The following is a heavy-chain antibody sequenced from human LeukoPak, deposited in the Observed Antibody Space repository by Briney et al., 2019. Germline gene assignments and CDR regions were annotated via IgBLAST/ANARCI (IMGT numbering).Heavy chain of an antibody. CDR1: GYTFTGYY. J-gene: IGHJ4*02. V-gene: IGHV1-2*06. Sequence: ASVKVSCKASGYTFTGYYMHWVRQAPGQGLEWMGRTNPNNGGTNFAQKFQGRVTMTRDTSISTAYMELSSLTSDDTALYYCTRDQGGNGGYWGQGTLVTVSS. CDR2: TNPNNGGT. D-gene: IGHD4-23*01. CDR3: TRDQGGNGGY.